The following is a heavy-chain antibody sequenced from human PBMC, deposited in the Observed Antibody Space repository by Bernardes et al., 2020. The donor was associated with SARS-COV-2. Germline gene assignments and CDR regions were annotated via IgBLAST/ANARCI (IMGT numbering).Heavy chain of an antibody. CDR3: ARALVVVPAASYDAFDI. Sequence: SETLSLTCTVSGGSISSYYWSWIRQPPGKGLEWIGYIYYSGSTNYNPSLKSRVTISVDTSKNQFSLKLSSVTAADTAVYYCARALVVVPAASYDAFDIWGQGTMVTVSS. D-gene: IGHD2-2*01. V-gene: IGHV4-59*01. CDR1: GGSISSYY. CDR2: IYYSGST. J-gene: IGHJ3*02.